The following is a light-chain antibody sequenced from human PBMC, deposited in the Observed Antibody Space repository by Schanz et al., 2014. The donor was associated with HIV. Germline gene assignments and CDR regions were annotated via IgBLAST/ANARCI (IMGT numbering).Light chain of an antibody. J-gene: IGKJ4*01. CDR2: DAS. V-gene: IGKV3-20*01. CDR3: QQYGPLVGLV. CDR1: QSVSGSL. Sequence: EIVLTQSPGTLSLSLGERATLSCRASQSVSGSLLAWYQQRPGQSPRLLIYDASRRAPGISDRFSGSGSGTHFTLTISSLEPEDFAVYYCQQYGPLVGLVFGGGTKVEI.